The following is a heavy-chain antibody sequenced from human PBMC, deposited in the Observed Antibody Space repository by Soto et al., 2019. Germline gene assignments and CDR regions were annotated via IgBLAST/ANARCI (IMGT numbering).Heavy chain of an antibody. J-gene: IGHJ5*02. CDR2: ISGSGGST. CDR1: GFTFSSYA. CDR3: AKVRSFYVGFNWFDP. Sequence: EVQLLESGGGLVQPGGSLRLSCAASGFTFSSYAMSWVRQAPGKGLEWVSAISGSGGSTYYADSVKGRFTISRDNSKNTLYLQMNSLRAEDTAVYYFAKVRSFYVGFNWFDPWGQGSLVTVSS. V-gene: IGHV3-23*01. D-gene: IGHD3-10*01.